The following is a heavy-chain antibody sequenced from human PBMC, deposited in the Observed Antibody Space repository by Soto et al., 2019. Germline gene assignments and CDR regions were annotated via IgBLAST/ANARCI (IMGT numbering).Heavy chain of an antibody. CDR1: GFTFSSYG. CDR2: IWYDGSNK. Sequence: GGSLRLSCAASGFTFSSYGMHWVRQAPGKGLEWVAVIWYDGSNKYYADSVKGRFTISRDNSKNTLYLQMNSLRAEETAVYYCARDSAAPLGYCSSTSCSDAFDIWGQGTMVTVSS. D-gene: IGHD2-2*01. V-gene: IGHV3-33*01. CDR3: ARDSAAPLGYCSSTSCSDAFDI. J-gene: IGHJ3*02.